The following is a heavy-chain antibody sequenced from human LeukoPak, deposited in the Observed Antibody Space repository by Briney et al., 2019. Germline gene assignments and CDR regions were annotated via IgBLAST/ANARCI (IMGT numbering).Heavy chain of an antibody. Sequence: PGGSLRLSCAASGFSFTSYSINWVRQAPGKGLEWVSYISRDSSNIYYADSVKGRFTISRDNAKNSLYLQMNSLRAEDTAVYYCARQLNGDYVHGFDYWGQGTLVTVSS. V-gene: IGHV3-48*01. CDR3: ARQLNGDYVHGFDY. CDR1: GFSFTSYS. CDR2: ISRDSSNI. D-gene: IGHD4-17*01. J-gene: IGHJ4*02.